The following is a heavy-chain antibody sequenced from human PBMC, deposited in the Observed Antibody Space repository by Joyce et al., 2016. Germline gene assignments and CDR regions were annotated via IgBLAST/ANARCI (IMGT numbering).Heavy chain of an antibody. CDR3: ARSSYTNGIFDY. V-gene: IGHV3-21*01. CDR2: LSSSSSYI. CDR1: GFTFSSYS. D-gene: IGHD2-8*01. J-gene: IGHJ4*02. Sequence: EVQLVESGGGLVKTGGSLRLSCAASGFTFSSYSMSWVRKAPGKGREWVSSLSSSSSYIKYTDSVKGRFTISRDNAKNSLYLQMNSLRVEDTAVYYCARSSYTNGIFDYWGQGTLVTVSS.